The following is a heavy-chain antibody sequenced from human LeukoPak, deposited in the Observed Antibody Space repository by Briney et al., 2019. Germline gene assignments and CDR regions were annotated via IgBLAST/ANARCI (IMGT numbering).Heavy chain of an antibody. Sequence: SETLSLTCTVSGGSISSYYWSWIRQPPGKGLEWIGEINHSGSTNYNPSLKSRVTISVDTSKNQFSLKLSSVTAADTAVYYCARRYGSGSYYNGRRYYFDYWGQGTLVTVSS. CDR3: ARRYGSGSYYNGRRYYFDY. D-gene: IGHD3-10*01. CDR2: INHSGST. CDR1: GGSISSYY. J-gene: IGHJ4*02. V-gene: IGHV4-34*01.